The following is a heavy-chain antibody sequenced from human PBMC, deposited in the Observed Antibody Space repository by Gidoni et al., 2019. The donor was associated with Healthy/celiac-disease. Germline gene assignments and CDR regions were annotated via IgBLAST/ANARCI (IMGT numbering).Heavy chain of an antibody. CDR2: ISGSGGST. Sequence: EVQLLESGGGLVQPGGSLRLSCAASGFPFSSYAMSWVRQAPGQGLEWVSAISGSGGSTYYADSLKGRFTISRENSKNTLYLQMNSLRAEDTAVYYCANGQQLDDYYDGMDVWGQGTTVTVSS. J-gene: IGHJ6*02. V-gene: IGHV3-23*01. CDR1: GFPFSSYA. D-gene: IGHD6-13*01. CDR3: ANGQQLDDYYDGMDV.